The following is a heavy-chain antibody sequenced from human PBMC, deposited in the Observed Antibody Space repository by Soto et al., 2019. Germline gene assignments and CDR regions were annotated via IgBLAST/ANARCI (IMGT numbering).Heavy chain of an antibody. CDR2: ISYDGSDK. D-gene: IGHD3-10*01. Sequence: QVQLVESGGGVVQPGRSLRLSCAGSGFPFTSSGMHWVREGPDKGLEWVAGISYDGSDKYYADSVKGRLTISRDNSKNMLYLQMNSLRPEDTALYYCVGGQYYFDYRGQGTLVIVSS. CDR3: VGGQYYFDY. J-gene: IGHJ4*02. V-gene: IGHV3-30*03. CDR1: GFPFTSSG.